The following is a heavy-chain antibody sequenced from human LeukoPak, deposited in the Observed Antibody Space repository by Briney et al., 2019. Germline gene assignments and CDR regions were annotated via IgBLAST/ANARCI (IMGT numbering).Heavy chain of an antibody. CDR3: AKDEVGGGNLDC. J-gene: IGHJ4*02. Sequence: GGSLRLSCAASGFTFSSYGMHWVRQAPGKGLEWVAVIWYDGSNKYYADSVKGRFTISRDNSKNTLYLQMNSLRAEDTAVYYCAKDEVGGGNLDCWGQGTLVTVSS. D-gene: IGHD2-15*01. V-gene: IGHV3-33*06. CDR2: IWYDGSNK. CDR1: GFTFSSYG.